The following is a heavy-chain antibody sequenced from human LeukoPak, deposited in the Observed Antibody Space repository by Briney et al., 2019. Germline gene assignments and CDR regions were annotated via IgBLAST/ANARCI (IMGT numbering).Heavy chain of an antibody. J-gene: IGHJ4*02. CDR3: AKGRPPYTVAAADY. CDR2: VSGSGGTT. Sequence: GGSLRLSCAGSGFMFSTYAMNLVGPAPGKGLEGVSAVSGSGGTTYYADSVKGRFTISRDNSQNTLYLQMNSLRAEHTAVYYCAKGRPPYTVAAADYWGQGTLVTVSS. V-gene: IGHV3-23*01. CDR1: GFMFSTYA. D-gene: IGHD2-2*01.